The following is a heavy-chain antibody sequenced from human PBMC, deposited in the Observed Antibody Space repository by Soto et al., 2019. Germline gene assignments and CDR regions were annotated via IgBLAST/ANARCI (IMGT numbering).Heavy chain of an antibody. CDR3: AAISSGYYRVFDY. J-gene: IGHJ4*02. D-gene: IGHD3-22*01. Sequence: SVKVSCKASGATFTSSTVNWVRQARGQPPEWIGWILVGSGQTNSAQKFQGRVAITRDMSTYTAYLELNSLRSDDSAVYYCAAISSGYYRVFDYWGQGTPVTVSS. CDR1: GATFTSST. CDR2: ILVGSGQT. V-gene: IGHV1-58*01.